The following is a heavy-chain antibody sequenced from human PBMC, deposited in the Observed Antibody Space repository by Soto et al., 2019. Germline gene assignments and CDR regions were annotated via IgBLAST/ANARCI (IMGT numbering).Heavy chain of an antibody. D-gene: IGHD2-2*01. J-gene: IGHJ4*02. CDR2: IYYSGTT. V-gene: IGHV4-39*01. Sequence: SETLSLTCTFSVVSISTSTYYCGWFRQPPGKGLDWIGNIYYSGTTYYNPSLKSRVTISVDTSKNQFSLKLNSVTAADTAVYYCATFVVPCSRPTDFDFWGPGTLVTGS. CDR1: VVSISTSTYY. CDR3: ATFVVPCSRPTDFDF.